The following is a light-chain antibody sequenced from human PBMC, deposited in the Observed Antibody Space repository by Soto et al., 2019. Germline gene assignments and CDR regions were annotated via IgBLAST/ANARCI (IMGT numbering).Light chain of an antibody. CDR1: QSISSY. CDR3: QQSYSSPLGIT. J-gene: IGKJ3*01. CDR2: AAS. Sequence: DIQMTQSPSSLSASVGDRVTITCRASQSISSYLNWYPQKPGKAPKLLIYAASSLQSDVPSRFSGSGSGTDFTLTISSLQPEDFATDFWQQSYSSPLGITFGPGTKVDI. V-gene: IGKV1-39*01.